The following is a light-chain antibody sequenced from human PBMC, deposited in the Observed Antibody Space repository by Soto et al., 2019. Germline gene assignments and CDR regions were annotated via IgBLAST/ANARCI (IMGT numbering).Light chain of an antibody. CDR3: RSYDSSLRGWV. J-gene: IGLJ3*02. CDR1: SSNIGAGYG. V-gene: IGLV1-40*01. CDR2: GNS. Sequence: QSVLTQPPSVSGAPGQRVTISCTGSSSNIGAGYGVHWYQQLPGTAPKLLIYGNSNRPSGVPDRFSGSKSGTSASLAITGLRAEDEADYYCRSYDSSLRGWVFGGGTKLTVL.